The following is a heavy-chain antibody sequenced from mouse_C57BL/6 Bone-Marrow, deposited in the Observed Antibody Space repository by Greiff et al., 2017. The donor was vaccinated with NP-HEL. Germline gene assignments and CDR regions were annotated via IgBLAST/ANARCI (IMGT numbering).Heavy chain of an antibody. J-gene: IGHJ3*01. Sequence: EVKLMESGGGLVQPGGSLKLSCAASGFTFSDYYMYWVRQTPEKRLEWVAYISNGGGSTYYPDTVKGRFTISRDNAKNTLYLQMSRLKSEDTAMYYCARDGNYAEAYWGQGTLVTVSA. CDR3: ARDGNYAEAY. V-gene: IGHV5-12*01. CDR1: GFTFSDYY. D-gene: IGHD2-1*01. CDR2: ISNGGGST.